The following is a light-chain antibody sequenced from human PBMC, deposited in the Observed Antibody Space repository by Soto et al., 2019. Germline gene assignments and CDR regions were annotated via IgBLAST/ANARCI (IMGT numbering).Light chain of an antibody. J-gene: IGKJ5*01. CDR1: QSISSY. V-gene: IGKV1-39*01. CDR3: KQSYSTPIT. Sequence: DIQMTQSPSSLSASVGDRVTITCRASQSISSYLNWYQQKPGKAHKVLIYAAYNLQSGVQSRFSGSGSGTDFTLTIRSLQPEDFATYYCKQSYSTPITFGQGTRLEIK. CDR2: AAY.